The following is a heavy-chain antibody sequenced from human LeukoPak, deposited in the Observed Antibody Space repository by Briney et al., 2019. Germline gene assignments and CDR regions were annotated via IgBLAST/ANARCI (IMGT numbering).Heavy chain of an antibody. J-gene: IGHJ4*02. CDR3: ARLGESAVAGLTFDY. CDR2: IYYSGST. Sequence: SETLSLTCTVSGVSISSYYWSWIRQPPGKGLEWIGYIYYSGSTNYNPSLKSRVTISVDTPKNQFSLKLSSVTAADTAVYYCARLGESAVAGLTFDYWGQGTLVTVSS. V-gene: IGHV4-59*08. CDR1: GVSISSYY. D-gene: IGHD6-19*01.